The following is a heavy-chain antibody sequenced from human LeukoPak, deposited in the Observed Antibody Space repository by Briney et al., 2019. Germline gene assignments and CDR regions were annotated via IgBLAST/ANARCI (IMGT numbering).Heavy chain of an antibody. J-gene: IGHJ4*02. CDR3: AKDQGSVYDVSHDY. CDR1: GFTFSSYG. D-gene: IGHD1-14*01. V-gene: IGHV3-30*02. Sequence: GGSLRLSCAATGFTFSSYGMHWVRQAPGKGLEWVAFIRYDGSNKYYADSVKGRFTISRDNSKNTLYLQMNSLRAEDTAVYYCAKDQGSVYDVSHDYWGQGTLVTVSS. CDR2: IRYDGSNK.